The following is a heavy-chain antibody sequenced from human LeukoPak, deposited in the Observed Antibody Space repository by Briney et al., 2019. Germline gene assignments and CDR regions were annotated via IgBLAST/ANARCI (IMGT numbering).Heavy chain of an antibody. D-gene: IGHD6-13*01. CDR3: AREYSSSWYLPWYFDY. CDR2: IYYSGST. V-gene: IGHV4-39*07. CDR1: GGSISSSSYY. J-gene: IGHJ4*02. Sequence: PSETLSLTCTVSGGSISSSSYYWGWIRQPPGKGLEWIGSIYYSGSTYYNPSLKSRVTISVDTSKNQFSLKLSSVTAADTAVYYCAREYSSSWYLPWYFDYWGQGTLVTVSS.